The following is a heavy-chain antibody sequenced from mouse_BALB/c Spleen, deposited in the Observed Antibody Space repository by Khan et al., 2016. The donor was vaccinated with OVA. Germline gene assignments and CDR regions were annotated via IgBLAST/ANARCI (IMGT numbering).Heavy chain of an antibody. CDR2: IDPANGNT. J-gene: IGHJ3*01. CDR1: GFNIKDTY. Sequence: VQLKQSGAELVKPGASVKLSCTASGFNIKDTYMHWVKQRPEQGLEWIGRIDPANGNTKYDPKFQGKATITADTSSNTAYLQLSSLTSEDTAVYYCARDYWDVFAYWGKGLWSLSLQ. CDR3: ARDYWDVFAY. D-gene: IGHD4-1*01. V-gene: IGHV14-3*02.